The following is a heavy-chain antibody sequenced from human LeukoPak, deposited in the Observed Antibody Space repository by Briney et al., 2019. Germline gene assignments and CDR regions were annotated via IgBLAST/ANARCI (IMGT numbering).Heavy chain of an antibody. CDR1: GFTFSSYW. J-gene: IGHJ4*02. Sequence: GRSLRLSCAASGFTFSSYWMHWVRQGPGKGLVWVAHINDDGTTTGYAEFAEGRFTISRDDAKNTLYLQISSLRAEDTALYYCTRSGFYYDSSGYFPHFFDSWGQGTLVTVSS. CDR2: INDDGTTT. V-gene: IGHV3-74*01. CDR3: TRSGFYYDSSGYFPHFFDS. D-gene: IGHD3-22*01.